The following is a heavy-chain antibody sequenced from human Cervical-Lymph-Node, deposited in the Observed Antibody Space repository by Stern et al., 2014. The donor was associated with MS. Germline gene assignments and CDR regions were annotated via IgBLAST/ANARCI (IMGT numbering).Heavy chain of an antibody. CDR2: IYPGDPGP. Sequence: VQLGQSGAEVKKPGESLKLSCTGSGYSFTNYWIGWVRQMPGKGLEWMGIIYPGDPGPNYSRSFQGQVTISADNPTSTAYPQRSSLKAADTALYYCSRRGGVGATGAAFDIWGQGTMVTVSS. D-gene: IGHD1-26*01. V-gene: IGHV5-51*01. CDR3: SRRGGVGATGAAFDI. CDR1: GYSFTNYW. J-gene: IGHJ3*02.